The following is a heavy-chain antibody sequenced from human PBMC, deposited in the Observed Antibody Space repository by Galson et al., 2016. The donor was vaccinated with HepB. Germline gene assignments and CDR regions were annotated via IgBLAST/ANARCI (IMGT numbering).Heavy chain of an antibody. V-gene: IGHV4-4*02. CDR3: TREGISGDFDY. Sequence: SETLSLTCAVSGGSISGRNWWSWVRQPPGKGLEWIGEIFHTGRVDYNPSLKSRVVISVDKSKNQFSLELTSVIPADTAVYYCTREGISGDFDYWGQGTLVTASS. D-gene: IGHD2-15*01. J-gene: IGHJ4*02. CDR2: IFHTGRV. CDR1: GGSISGRNW.